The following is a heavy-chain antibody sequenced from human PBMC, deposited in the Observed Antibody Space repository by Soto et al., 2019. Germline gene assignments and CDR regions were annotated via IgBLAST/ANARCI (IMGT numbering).Heavy chain of an antibody. CDR1: GGSITGYY. D-gene: IGHD5-18*01. CDR3: ARLSAMAEFDY. V-gene: IGHV4-59*08. CDR2: IFYIGTT. Sequence: PSETLSLTCTVSGGSITGYYWSWVRQPPGKGLEMIGYIFYIGTTYYNPSLKSRVTISLDTSKNQFSLQLSSMTAADTAVYYCARLSAMAEFDYWGQGTLVTV. J-gene: IGHJ4*02.